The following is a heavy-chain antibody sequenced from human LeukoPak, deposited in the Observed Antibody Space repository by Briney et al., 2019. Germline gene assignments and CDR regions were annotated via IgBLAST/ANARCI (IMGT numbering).Heavy chain of an antibody. CDR2: IYYSGST. J-gene: IGHJ4*02. CDR3: ARGSQSRGSSWYFDY. D-gene: IGHD6-13*01. V-gene: IGHV4-59*12. Sequence: SETLSLTCTVSGGSFSSYYWSWIRQPPGKGLEWIGYIYYSGSTNYNPSLKSRVTISVDTSKNQFSLKLSSVTAADTAVYFCARGSQSRGSSWYFDYWGQGTLSPSPQ. CDR1: GGSFSSYY.